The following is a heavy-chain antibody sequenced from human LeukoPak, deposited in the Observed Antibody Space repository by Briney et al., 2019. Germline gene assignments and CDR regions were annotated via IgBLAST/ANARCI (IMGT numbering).Heavy chain of an antibody. CDR1: GGTFSSYA. J-gene: IGHJ4*02. CDR3: ARDLRGMRSGISDY. V-gene: IGHV1-69*04. CDR2: IIPILGIA. Sequence: ASVKVSCKASGGTFSSYAISRVRQAPGQGLEWMGRIIPILGIANYAQKFQGRVTITADKSTSTAYMELSSLRSEDTAVYYCARDLRGMRSGISDYWGQGTLVTVSS. D-gene: IGHD6-19*01.